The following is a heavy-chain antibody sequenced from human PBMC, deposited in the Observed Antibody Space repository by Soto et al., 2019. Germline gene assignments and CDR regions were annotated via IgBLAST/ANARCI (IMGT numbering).Heavy chain of an antibody. Sequence: GGSLRLSCTASGFTFGDYAMSWVRQAPGKGLEWVGFIRSKAYGGTTEYAASVKGRFTISRDDSKSIAYLQMNSLKTADTAVYYCARVYSGYDLYDYVWGSYRSFDYWGQGTLVTVSS. CDR1: GFTFGDYA. CDR3: ARVYSGYDLYDYVWGSYRSFDY. D-gene: IGHD3-16*02. CDR2: IRSKAYGGTT. V-gene: IGHV3-49*04. J-gene: IGHJ4*02.